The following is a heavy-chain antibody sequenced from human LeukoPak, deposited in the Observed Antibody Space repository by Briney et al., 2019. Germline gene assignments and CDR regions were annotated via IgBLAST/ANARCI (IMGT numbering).Heavy chain of an antibody. V-gene: IGHV3-23*01. Sequence: GGTLRLSCAASGFTFSTYGMNWVRQAPGKGLECVSSISGGGGNTYYADSVKGRFTISRDNSKDTLYPQMNSLRADDTAVYYCAKDSPGPLGVDYWGQGTLVTVSS. CDR1: GFTFSTYG. CDR2: ISGGGGNT. J-gene: IGHJ4*02. CDR3: AKDSPGPLGVDY. D-gene: IGHD3-10*01.